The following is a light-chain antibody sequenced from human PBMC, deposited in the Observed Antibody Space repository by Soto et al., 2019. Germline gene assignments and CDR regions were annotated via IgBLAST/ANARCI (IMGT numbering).Light chain of an antibody. CDR3: QSYDSSLSGVV. Sequence: QSALTQPASVSGSPGQSITISCTGTSSDVGSHNLVSWYQQHPGQAPKLMIYEVSKRPLGVSTRFSASKSGNTASLTISGLQAEDEADYYCQSYDSSLSGVVFGGGTQLTVL. J-gene: IGLJ2*01. CDR1: SSDVGSHNL. V-gene: IGLV2-23*02. CDR2: EVS.